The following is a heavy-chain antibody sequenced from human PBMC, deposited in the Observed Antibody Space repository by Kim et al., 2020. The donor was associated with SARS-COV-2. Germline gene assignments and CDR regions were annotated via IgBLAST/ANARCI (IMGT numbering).Heavy chain of an antibody. CDR3: ARSVLPVAGTSVEFDY. J-gene: IGHJ4*02. CDR2: ISAYNGNT. D-gene: IGHD6-19*01. V-gene: IGHV1-18*01. CDR1: GYTFTSYG. Sequence: ASVKVSCKASGYTFTSYGISWVRQAPGQGLEWMGWISAYNGNTNYAQKLQGRVTMTTDTSTSTAYMELRSLRSDDTAVYYCARSVLPVAGTSVEFDYWGQGTLVTVSS.